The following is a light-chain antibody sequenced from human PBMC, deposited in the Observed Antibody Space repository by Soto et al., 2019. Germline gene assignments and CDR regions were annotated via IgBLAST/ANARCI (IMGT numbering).Light chain of an antibody. V-gene: IGLV2-8*01. CDR3: GSFAGPVWV. Sequence: QSVLTQPPSASGSPGQSVTISCTGTSSDIGGYDHVSWYRQDPGKAPKVMIYEVTKRPSGVPDRFSGSKAGNTASLTVFGLQAEDEASYYCGSFAGPVWVFGGGTKLAVL. CDR1: SSDIGGYDH. J-gene: IGLJ3*02. CDR2: EVT.